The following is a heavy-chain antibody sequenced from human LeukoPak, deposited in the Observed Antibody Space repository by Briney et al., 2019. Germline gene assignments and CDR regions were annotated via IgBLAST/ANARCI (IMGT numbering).Heavy chain of an antibody. CDR2: ISGSGGST. CDR3: AKDGYSYGYDMDY. Sequence: PGGSLRLSCAASGFSSSYAMSWVRQAPGKGLEWVSAISGSGGSTYYADSVKGRFTISRDNSKNTLYLQMNSLRAEDTAVYYCAKDGYSYGYDMDYWGQGTLVTVSS. D-gene: IGHD5-18*01. V-gene: IGHV3-23*01. J-gene: IGHJ4*02. CDR1: GFSSSYA.